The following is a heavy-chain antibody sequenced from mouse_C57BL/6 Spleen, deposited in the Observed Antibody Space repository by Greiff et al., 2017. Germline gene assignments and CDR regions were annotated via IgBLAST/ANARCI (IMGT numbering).Heavy chain of an antibody. CDR2: ISSGSSTI. D-gene: IGHD4-1*01. J-gene: IGHJ3*01. CDR3: ASPNWDEAWFAY. V-gene: IGHV5-17*01. CDR1: GFTFSDYG. Sequence: EVHLVESGGGLVKPGGSLKLSCAASGFTFSDYGMHWVRQAPEKGLEWVAYISSGSSTIYYADTVKGRFTISRDNAKNTLFLQRASLRSEDAAMYYCASPNWDEAWFAYWGQGTLVTVSA.